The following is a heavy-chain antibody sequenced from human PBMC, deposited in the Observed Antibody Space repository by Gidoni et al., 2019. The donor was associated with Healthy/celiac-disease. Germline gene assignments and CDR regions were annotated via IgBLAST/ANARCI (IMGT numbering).Heavy chain of an antibody. Sequence: QLQLQESGPGLVKPSETLSLTCTVSGGSISSSSYYWGWIRQPPGKGLEWIGCIYYSGNTYYNPSHKSRVTISVDTSKNQFSLKLSSVTAADTAVYYCARWGPGYSYRYWGQGTLVTVSS. CDR3: ARWGPGYSYRY. CDR1: GGSISSSSYY. J-gene: IGHJ4*02. V-gene: IGHV4-39*01. D-gene: IGHD5-18*01. CDR2: IYYSGNT.